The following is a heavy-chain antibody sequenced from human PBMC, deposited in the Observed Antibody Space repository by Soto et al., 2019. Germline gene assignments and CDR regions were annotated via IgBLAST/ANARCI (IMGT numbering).Heavy chain of an antibody. J-gene: IGHJ4*02. CDR2: INGGNGNT. CDR1: GYTFTSYA. V-gene: IGHV1-3*01. CDR3: AREALSF. Sequence: QVQLVQSGAEVKKPGASVKVSCKASGYTFTSYAMHEVRQAPGQRLEWMGWINGGNGNTKYSQKFQGRVTITRDTSASTAYMELSSLRSEDTDLYYCAREALSFWGQGTLVTVSS.